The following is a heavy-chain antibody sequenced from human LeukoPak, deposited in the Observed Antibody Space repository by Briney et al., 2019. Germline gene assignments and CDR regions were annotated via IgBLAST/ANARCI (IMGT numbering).Heavy chain of an antibody. D-gene: IGHD5-18*01. CDR2: ISASGGST. V-gene: IGHV3-23*01. CDR3: AKDWGQLWPTGYFDY. J-gene: IGHJ4*02. Sequence: GGSLRLSCAASGFTFRSHDMSWVRQAPGKGLEWVSGISASGGSTFYADSVKGRFTISRDNSKNTLYLQMNSLRAEDTAVYYCAKDWGQLWPTGYFDYWGQGTLVTVSS. CDR1: GFTFRSHD.